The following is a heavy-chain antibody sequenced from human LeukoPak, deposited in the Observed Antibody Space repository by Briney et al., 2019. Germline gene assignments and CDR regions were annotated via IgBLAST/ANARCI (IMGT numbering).Heavy chain of an antibody. CDR1: GFTFDDYA. D-gene: IGHD3-22*01. Sequence: GGSLRLSCAASGFTFDDYAMHWVRQAPGKGLEWVSGISWNSGSIGYADSVKGRFTISRDNAKNSLYLQMNRLRAEDTALYYCAKAVVRYYDSSGYSDYWGQGTLVTVSS. V-gene: IGHV3-9*01. J-gene: IGHJ4*02. CDR2: ISWNSGSI. CDR3: AKAVVRYYDSSGYSDY.